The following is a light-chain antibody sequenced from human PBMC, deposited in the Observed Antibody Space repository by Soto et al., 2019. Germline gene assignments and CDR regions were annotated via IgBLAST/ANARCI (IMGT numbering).Light chain of an antibody. Sequence: MVMTQSPATLCLSAGERATLSCRASQSVTSNLAWYQQKPGQAPRLLIYGASTGATGIPSRFSGSGSGTEFTLTISSLQNDDFATYYCQHYNSYSEAFGQGTKVDIK. CDR1: QSVTSN. V-gene: IGKV3-15*01. CDR2: GAS. CDR3: QHYNSYSEA. J-gene: IGKJ1*01.